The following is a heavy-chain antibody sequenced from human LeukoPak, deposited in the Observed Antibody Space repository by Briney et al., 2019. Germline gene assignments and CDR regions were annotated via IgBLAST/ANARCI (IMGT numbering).Heavy chain of an antibody. Sequence: GRSLRLSCAASGFTFSSYGMHWVRQAPGKGLEWVAVISYDGSNKYYADSVKGRFTISRDNSKNTLYLQMNSLRAEDTAVYYCARGIAARPYYYYGMDVWGQGTTVTVSS. V-gene: IGHV3-30*03. CDR1: GFTFSSYG. D-gene: IGHD6-6*01. J-gene: IGHJ6*02. CDR3: ARGIAARPYYYYGMDV. CDR2: ISYDGSNK.